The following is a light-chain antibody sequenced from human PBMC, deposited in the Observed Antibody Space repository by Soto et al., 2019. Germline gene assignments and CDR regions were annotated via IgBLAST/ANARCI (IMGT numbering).Light chain of an antibody. V-gene: IGKV3-15*01. CDR1: QSVSSN. Sequence: EIVMTQSPAILSVSPGERATLSCRASQSVSSNLASYQQKPGQTPRLLIYCASTRATGIPARFSGSGCCTEFTLIISSRQAEDVAIEYCQQYNNRLMLTFGGGTKVEIK. CDR2: CAS. CDR3: QQYNNRLMLT. J-gene: IGKJ4*02.